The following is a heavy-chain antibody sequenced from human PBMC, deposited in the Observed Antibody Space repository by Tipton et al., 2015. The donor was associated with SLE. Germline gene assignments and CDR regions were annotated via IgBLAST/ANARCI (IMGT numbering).Heavy chain of an antibody. CDR2: IYYSGST. V-gene: IGHV4-39*07. J-gene: IGHJ4*02. CDR3: ARVGLSGSIAYYFDS. D-gene: IGHD3-22*01. CDR1: GGSISSSSYY. Sequence: TLSLTCTVSGGSISSSSYYWGWIRQPPGKGLEWIGSIYYSGSTYYNPSLKSRVTISIDPSNNEFSLKLTSVTAADTAVYFCARVGLSGSIAYYFDSWGQGTLVTVSS.